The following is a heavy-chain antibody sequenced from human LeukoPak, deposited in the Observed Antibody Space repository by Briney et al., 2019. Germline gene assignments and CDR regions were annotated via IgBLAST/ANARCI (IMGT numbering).Heavy chain of an antibody. D-gene: IGHD3-22*01. CDR1: GFSLSTSGVG. J-gene: IGHJ3*02. CDR3: AHRLHLPPNYYDSSGYYFDAFDI. V-gene: IGHV2-5*02. Sequence: SGPTLVKPTQTLTLTCTLSGFSLSTSGVGVGWIRQPPGKALEWLARIYCDDDKRYSQSLKSRLTITKDTSKHQVVLTMTNMDPVDTATYYCAHRLHLPPNYYDSSGYYFDAFDICGQGTMVTVSS. CDR2: IYCDDDK.